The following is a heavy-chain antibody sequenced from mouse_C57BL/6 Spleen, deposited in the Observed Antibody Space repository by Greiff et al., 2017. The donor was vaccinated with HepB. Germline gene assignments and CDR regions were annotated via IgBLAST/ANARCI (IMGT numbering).Heavy chain of an antibody. J-gene: IGHJ2*01. CDR1: GYTFTDYY. V-gene: IGHV1-26*01. CDR2: INPNNGGT. Sequence: EVQLQQSGPELVKPGASVKISCKASGYTFTDYYMNWVKQSHGKSLEWIGDINPNNGGTSYNQKFKGKATLTVDKSSSTAYMELRSLTSEDSAVYYCAVYGSSYIYFDYWGQSTTLTVSS. CDR3: AVYGSSYIYFDY. D-gene: IGHD1-1*01.